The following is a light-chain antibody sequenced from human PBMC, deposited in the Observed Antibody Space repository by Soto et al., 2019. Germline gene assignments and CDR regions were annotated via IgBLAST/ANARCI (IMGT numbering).Light chain of an antibody. CDR2: DAS. J-gene: IGKJ2*01. CDR1: QSVSNS. V-gene: IGKV3D-15*01. Sequence: EIVMTQSPATLSVSPGERATLSCRASQSVSNSLAWYQQKPGQAPRLLIYDASRRATGIPARFSGSGSGTEFTLSITRLQSEDSAIYSCQQYKNWPPLYTFGQGTKLEI. CDR3: QQYKNWPPLYT.